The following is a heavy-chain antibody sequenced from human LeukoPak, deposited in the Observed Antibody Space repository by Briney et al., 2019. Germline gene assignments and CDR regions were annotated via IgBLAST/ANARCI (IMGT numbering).Heavy chain of an antibody. V-gene: IGHV4-39*07. CDR3: ARDRYYYDSSGYYYFDY. CDR2: IYYSGST. Sequence: KSSETLSLTCTVSGGSITNGYYWGWIRQPPGKGLEWIGIIYYSGSTYYSPSLKSRVTMSVDTSKNQFSLKLSSVTAADTAVYYCARDRYYYDSSGYYYFDYWGQGTLVTVSS. CDR1: GGSITNGYY. J-gene: IGHJ4*02. D-gene: IGHD3-22*01.